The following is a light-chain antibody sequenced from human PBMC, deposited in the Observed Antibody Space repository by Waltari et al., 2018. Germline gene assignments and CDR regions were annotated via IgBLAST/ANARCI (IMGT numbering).Light chain of an antibody. V-gene: IGLV2-23*02. CDR1: SSDVGNFNL. CDR2: EVS. CDR3: CSYAGSRTYV. J-gene: IGLJ1*01. Sequence: QSALTQPASVSGSPGQSITISCTGTSSDVGNFNLVSRYQQHPRKVPKLTSYEVSMRPSGVSTPFSGSKSGTTASLTISGLRAEDEADYYCCSYAGSRTYVFGTGTKVTVL.